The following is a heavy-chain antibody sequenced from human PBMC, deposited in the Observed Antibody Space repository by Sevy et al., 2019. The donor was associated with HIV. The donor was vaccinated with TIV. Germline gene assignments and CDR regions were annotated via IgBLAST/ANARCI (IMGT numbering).Heavy chain of an antibody. CDR2: ISGSGYAT. V-gene: IGHV3-23*01. Sequence: GGSLRLSCAASGFTFDSYAMHWVRQVAGKGLEWVSTISGSGYATYYADSVKGRFIVSRDTSRDTLYLQMNSLRVEASAVYFCGQDRVTVFGVVVTFDSWGQGTMVTVSS. D-gene: IGHD3-3*01. CDR1: GFTFDSYA. J-gene: IGHJ4*02. CDR3: GQDRVTVFGVVVTFDS.